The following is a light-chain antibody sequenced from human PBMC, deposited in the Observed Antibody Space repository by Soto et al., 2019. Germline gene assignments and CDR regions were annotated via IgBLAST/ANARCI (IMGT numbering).Light chain of an antibody. J-gene: IGLJ2*01. V-gene: IGLV2-14*03. CDR2: NVN. Sequence: QSVLTQPASVSGSPGQAISISCAGTNSDVGGYNYVSWYQHPPGKAPKLLIYNVNDRPSWVSARFSGSKSGNTASLTISGLQPEDEADYYCSSYTSSDTQVLLGGGTKVTVL. CDR3: SSYTSSDTQVL. CDR1: NSDVGGYNY.